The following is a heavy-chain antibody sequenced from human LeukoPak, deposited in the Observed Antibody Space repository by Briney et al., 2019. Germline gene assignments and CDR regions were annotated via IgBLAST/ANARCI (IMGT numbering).Heavy chain of an antibody. J-gene: IGHJ4*02. CDR2: TYYRGST. CDR1: GGSISSYY. V-gene: IGHV4-39*07. D-gene: IGHD5-12*01. Sequence: PSETLSLTCTVSGGSISSYYWSWIRQPPGKGLEWIGSTYYRGSTYYTPYNPSLESRVTISVDTSKNHFSLKLTSVTAADTALYYCARYLVGTMEDYWGQGTLVTVSS. CDR3: ARYLVGTMEDY.